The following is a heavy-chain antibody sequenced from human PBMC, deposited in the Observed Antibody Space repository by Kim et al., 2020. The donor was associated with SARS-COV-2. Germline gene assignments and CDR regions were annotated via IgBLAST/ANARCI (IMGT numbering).Heavy chain of an antibody. D-gene: IGHD6-19*01. CDR2: IYPADFDI. Sequence: GESLKISCQSFRYGFTAFWIGWVRQMPGKGLEWIGIIYPADFDIKMSPSFQGQVSISADTSTNTAYLQWNSLNASATAIYYCASGPVSAHFDSWGQGTLV. CDR1: RYGFTAFW. V-gene: IGHV5-51*01. CDR3: ASGPVSAHFDS. J-gene: IGHJ4*02.